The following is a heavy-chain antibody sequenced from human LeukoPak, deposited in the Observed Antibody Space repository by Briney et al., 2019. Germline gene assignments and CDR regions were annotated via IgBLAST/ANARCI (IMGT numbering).Heavy chain of an antibody. CDR3: ARGWDYYGSGSYYNY. V-gene: IGHV4-39*07. Sequence: SETLSLTCIVSGVSFSSSGCYWGWIRQPPGKGLEWIGSIFYTGNTNYNPSLKSRVTISVDTSKNQFSLKLSSVTAADTAVYYCARGWDYYGSGSYYNYWGQGTLVTVSS. CDR2: IFYTGNT. J-gene: IGHJ4*02. CDR1: GVSFSSSGCY. D-gene: IGHD3-10*01.